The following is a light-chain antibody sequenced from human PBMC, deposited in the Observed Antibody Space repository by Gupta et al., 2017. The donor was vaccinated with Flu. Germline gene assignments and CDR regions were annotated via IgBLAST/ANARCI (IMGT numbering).Light chain of an antibody. J-gene: IGLJ2*01. Sequence: QSLLTQPPSASGTPGQRVTISCSGSSSNIGSNTVNWYQQLPGTAPKSLIYSKDRRPSGVADRCSCDKTGTYASPVISGLQSEEEADDYCAEWDDGINGVVFGGGIKLTVL. CDR3: AEWDDGINGVV. V-gene: IGLV1-44*01. CDR1: SSNIGSNT. CDR2: SKD.